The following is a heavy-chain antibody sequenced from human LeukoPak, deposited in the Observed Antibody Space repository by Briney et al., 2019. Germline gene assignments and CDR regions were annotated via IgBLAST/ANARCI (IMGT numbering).Heavy chain of an antibody. CDR3: ARQGSYYYDSSGYYAKGYFDY. CDR1: GGSISSSSYY. D-gene: IGHD3-22*01. V-gene: IGHV4-39*01. J-gene: IGHJ4*02. Sequence: SETLSLTCTVSGGSISSSSYYWGWIRQPPGKELEWIGSIYYSGSTYYNPSLKSRVTISVDTSKNQFSLKLSSVTAADTAVYYCARQGSYYYDSSGYYAKGYFDYWGQGTLVTVSS. CDR2: IYYSGST.